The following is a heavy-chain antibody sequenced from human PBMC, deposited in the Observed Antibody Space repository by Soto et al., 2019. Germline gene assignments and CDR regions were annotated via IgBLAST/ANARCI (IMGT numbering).Heavy chain of an antibody. D-gene: IGHD6-13*01. CDR2: ISGSGGST. Sequence: SGGSLRLSCVASGFTFSSYAMSWVRQAPGKGLEWVSAISGSGGSTYYADSVKGRFTISRDNSKNTLYLQMNSLRAEDTAVYYCAAAGTAYDAFDIWGQGTMVTVSS. V-gene: IGHV3-23*01. CDR1: GFTFSSYA. CDR3: AAAGTAYDAFDI. J-gene: IGHJ3*02.